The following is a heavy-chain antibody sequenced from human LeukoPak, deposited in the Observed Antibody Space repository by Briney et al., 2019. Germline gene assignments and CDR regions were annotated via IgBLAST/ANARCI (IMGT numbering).Heavy chain of an antibody. CDR1: GFTFNSYW. J-gene: IGHJ5*02. CDR2: IYPDGSST. CDR3: ERYEQRRGVTASDP. V-gene: IGHV3-74*01. Sequence: PGGSLTLSCAASGFTFNSYWMVWFRQAPGKGLVWVSCIYPDGSSTLNTDPVKGRFAISRAYARNTPYLQRTSLAVETTAMYYCERYEQRRGVTASDPWSQGTLVTVS. D-gene: IGHD2-21*02.